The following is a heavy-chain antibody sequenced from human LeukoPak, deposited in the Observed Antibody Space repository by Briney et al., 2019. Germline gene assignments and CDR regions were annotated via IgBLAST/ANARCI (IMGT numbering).Heavy chain of an antibody. CDR1: GGSISSYY. CDR3: ARAYVDTAMPRAYYFDY. D-gene: IGHD5-18*01. V-gene: IGHV4-4*07. CDR2: IHSSGNT. J-gene: IGHJ4*02. Sequence: KPSETLSLTCTVSGGSISSYYWSWIRIRQPAGKGLEWIGRIHSSGNTNYNPSLKSRVTISVDTSKNQFSLKLSSVTAADTAVYYCARAYVDTAMPRAYYFDYWGQGTLVTVSS.